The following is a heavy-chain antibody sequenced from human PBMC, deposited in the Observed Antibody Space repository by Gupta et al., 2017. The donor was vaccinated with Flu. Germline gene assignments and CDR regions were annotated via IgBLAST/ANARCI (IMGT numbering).Heavy chain of an antibody. Sequence: PGKGLEWVAVISYDGSNKYYADSVKGRFTISRDNSKNTLYLQMNSLRAEDTAVYYCAKDRGGSSRTKYYFDYWGQGTLVTVSS. D-gene: IGHD3-10*01. V-gene: IGHV3-30*18. CDR2: ISYDGSNK. CDR3: AKDRGGSSRTKYYFDY. J-gene: IGHJ4*02.